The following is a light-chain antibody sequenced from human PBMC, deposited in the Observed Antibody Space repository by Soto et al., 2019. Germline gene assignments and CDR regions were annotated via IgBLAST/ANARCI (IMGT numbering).Light chain of an antibody. CDR3: QQYHSYSWT. CDR2: KAA. Sequence: DIPMTQSPSTLSASVGDRVTITCRASQSISSWLAWYQQKPGKAPKLLFYKAASLESGVPSRFSGSGSGTEFTLTISSLQPDDFATYYCQQYHSYSWTFSPGTKVEIK. CDR1: QSISSW. V-gene: IGKV1-5*03. J-gene: IGKJ1*01.